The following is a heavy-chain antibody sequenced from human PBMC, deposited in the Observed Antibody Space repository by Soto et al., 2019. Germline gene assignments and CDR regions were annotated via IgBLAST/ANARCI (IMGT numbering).Heavy chain of an antibody. D-gene: IGHD3-22*01. CDR3: ARANYDSSGYYKAPCFDY. CDR1: GFTFSSYA. V-gene: IGHV3-30-3*01. Sequence: GGSLRLSCASSGFTFSSYAMHWVRQAPGKGLEWVAVISYDGSNKYYADSVKGRFTISRDNSKNTLYLQMNSLRAEDTAVYYCARANYDSSGYYKAPCFDYWGQGTLVTVSS. CDR2: ISYDGSNK. J-gene: IGHJ4*02.